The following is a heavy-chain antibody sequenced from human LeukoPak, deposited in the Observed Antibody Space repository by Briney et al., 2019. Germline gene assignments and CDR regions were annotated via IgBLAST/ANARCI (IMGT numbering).Heavy chain of an antibody. V-gene: IGHV3-11*01. CDR2: ISSSGSTI. D-gene: IGHD6-13*01. Sequence: GSLRLSCAASGFTFSDYYVSWIRQAPGKGLEWVSYISSSGSTIYYADSVKGRFTISRDNAKNSLYLQMNSLRAEDTAVYYCVSSRNDAFDIWGQGTMVTVSS. J-gene: IGHJ3*02. CDR3: VSSRNDAFDI. CDR1: GFTFSDYY.